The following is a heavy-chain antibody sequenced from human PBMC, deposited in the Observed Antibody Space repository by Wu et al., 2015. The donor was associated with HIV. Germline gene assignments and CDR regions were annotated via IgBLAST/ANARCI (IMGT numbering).Heavy chain of an antibody. V-gene: IGHV1-69*13. CDR2: SSLSLVPA. CDR1: EAPSETML. CDR3: ARGSILDMSTPSYYYYVLDV. Sequence: QVQLVQSGAEVKKPRVLSERSPAGLLEAPSETMLSPGCDRPLDKGLSGWEGSSLSLVPANYAQKFQGRVTIIADKPTNTAYMELSSLRSDDTAVYYCARGSILDMSTPSYYYYVLDVWGQGTTVTVSS. J-gene: IGHJ6*02. D-gene: IGHD5-24*01.